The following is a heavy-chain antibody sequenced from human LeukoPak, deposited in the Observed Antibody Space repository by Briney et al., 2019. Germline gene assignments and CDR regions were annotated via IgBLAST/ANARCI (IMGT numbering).Heavy chain of an antibody. CDR2: IYYTGIT. CDR3: ARVDHQFRHFEY. D-gene: IGHD1-14*01. V-gene: IGHV4-39*07. Sequence: SETLSLTCTLSGGSISSSRHYWGWIRQSPEKGLELIAHIYYTGITYFNPSLKSRVTVSVDTSNNQFSLRLSSVTAADTAVYFCARVDHQFRHFEYWGQGTLVTVSS. CDR1: GGSISSSRHY. J-gene: IGHJ4*02.